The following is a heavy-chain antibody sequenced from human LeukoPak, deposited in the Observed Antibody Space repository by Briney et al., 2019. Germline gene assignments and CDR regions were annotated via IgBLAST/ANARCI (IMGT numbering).Heavy chain of an antibody. D-gene: IGHD1-1*01. CDR3: VKDRATNWSFDY. CDR2: IGYDGNDK. Sequence: GGSLRLSCAASGFTFSSDGMHWVRQAPGKGLEWVTFIGYDGNDKYYADSVKGRFTISRDNSRNTLYLQMNSLRPDDTALYYCVKDRATNWSFDYWGQGTLVTVSS. J-gene: IGHJ4*02. V-gene: IGHV3-30*02. CDR1: GFTFSSDG.